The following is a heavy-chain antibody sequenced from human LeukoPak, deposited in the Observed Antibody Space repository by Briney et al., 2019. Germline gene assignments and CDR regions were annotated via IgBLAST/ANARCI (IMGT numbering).Heavy chain of an antibody. CDR1: GVTFSSYS. CDR3: VRDKLTVPKKYFDL. CDR2: ISSTSITI. D-gene: IGHD4-17*01. V-gene: IGHV3-48*02. Sequence: GGSLRLSCAASGVTFSSYSLNWVRQAPGQGLEWVSFISSTSITICYADSVKGRFTISRDNARNTMDLQMNSLRDEDTAVYYCVRDKLTVPKKYFDLWGQGTLVTVSS. J-gene: IGHJ4*02.